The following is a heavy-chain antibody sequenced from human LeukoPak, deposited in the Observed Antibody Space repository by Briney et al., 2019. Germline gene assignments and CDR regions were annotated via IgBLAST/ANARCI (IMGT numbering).Heavy chain of an antibody. J-gene: IGHJ6*03. Sequence: GGSLRLSCAASGFTFSSYSMNWVRQAPGKGLEWVSSISSSSNYIYYADSVKGRYTISRDNAKNSLYLQMNSLRAEDTAVYYCARERESQWFGEVYYYYYMDVWGKGTTVTVSS. D-gene: IGHD3-10*01. CDR2: ISSSSNYI. CDR1: GFTFSSYS. CDR3: ARERESQWFGEVYYYYYMDV. V-gene: IGHV3-21*01.